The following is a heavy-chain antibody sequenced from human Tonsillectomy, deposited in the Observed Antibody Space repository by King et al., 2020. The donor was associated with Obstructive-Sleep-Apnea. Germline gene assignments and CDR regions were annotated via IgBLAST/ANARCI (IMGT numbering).Heavy chain of an antibody. Sequence: VQLVESGGGVVQPGRSLRLSCAASGFTFSSYAMHWVRQAPGEGLEWVAVISYDGSNKYYADSVKGRFTISRDNSKNTLYLQMNSLRAEDTAVYYCARAFYSSSNWFDPWGQGTLVTVSS. J-gene: IGHJ5*02. V-gene: IGHV3-30*04. CDR2: ISYDGSNK. CDR3: ARAFYSSSNWFDP. D-gene: IGHD6-13*01. CDR1: GFTFSSYA.